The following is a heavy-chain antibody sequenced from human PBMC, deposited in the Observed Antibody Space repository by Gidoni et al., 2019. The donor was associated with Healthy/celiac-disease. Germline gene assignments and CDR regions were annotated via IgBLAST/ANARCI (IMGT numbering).Heavy chain of an antibody. D-gene: IGHD4-17*01. V-gene: IGHV4-59*01. CDR1: GGSISSYY. CDR3: ARGETVTPFDY. CDR2: IYYSGST. J-gene: IGHJ4*02. Sequence: QVQLQESGPGLGKPSETLSLTCTVSGGSISSYYWSWIRQPPGKGLEWIGYIYYSGSTNYNPSLKSRVTISVDTSKNQFSLKLSSVTAADTAVYYCARGETVTPFDYWGQGTLVTVSS.